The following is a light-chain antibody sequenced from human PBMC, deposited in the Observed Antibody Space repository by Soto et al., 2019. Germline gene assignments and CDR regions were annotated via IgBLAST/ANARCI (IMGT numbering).Light chain of an antibody. CDR3: QHNNISPLS. Sequence: EIVMTQSPATLSVSPGERATLSCRASQSVSNNLAWYQHKPGQAPRLLIFGASTRATGIPVRFSGSGSGTECTLTPTTPQSQDTAEYYCQHNNISPLSLGGGTKVEIK. CDR1: QSVSNN. CDR2: GAS. V-gene: IGKV3-15*01. J-gene: IGKJ4*01.